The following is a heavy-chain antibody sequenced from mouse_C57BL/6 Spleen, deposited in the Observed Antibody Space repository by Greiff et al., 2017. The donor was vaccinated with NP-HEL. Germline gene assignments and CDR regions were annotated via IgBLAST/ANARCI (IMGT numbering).Heavy chain of an antibody. CDR1: GFTFSSYG. CDR2: ISSGGSYT. J-gene: IGHJ1*03. CDR3: ARHPELGRVYFDV. Sequence: DVKLVESGGDLVKPGGSLKLSCAASGFTFSSYGMSWVRQTPDKRLEWVATISSGGSYTYYPDSVKGRFTISRDNAKNTLYLQMSSLKSEDTAMYYCARHPELGRVYFDVWGTGTTVTVSS. V-gene: IGHV5-6*02. D-gene: IGHD4-1*01.